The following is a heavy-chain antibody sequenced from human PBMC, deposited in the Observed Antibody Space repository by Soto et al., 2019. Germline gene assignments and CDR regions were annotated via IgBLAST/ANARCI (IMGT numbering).Heavy chain of an antibody. CDR3: AKDATAVNGVWDPFDM. V-gene: IGHV3-23*01. CDR1: GFTFSAYA. CDR2: VGGSDTDK. J-gene: IGHJ3*02. Sequence: EVQLLESGGGVVQPGGSLRLSCAASGFTFSAYAMSWVRQAPGKGLQWVAGVGGSDTDKHYADSVRGRFTVSRDNSKHTLYLQMKTVRDDDTAVYYCAKDATAVNGVWDPFDMWGQGTEVNVSS. D-gene: IGHD2-8*01.